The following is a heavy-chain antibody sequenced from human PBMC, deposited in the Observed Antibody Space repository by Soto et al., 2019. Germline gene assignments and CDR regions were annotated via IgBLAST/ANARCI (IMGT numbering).Heavy chain of an antibody. V-gene: IGHV4-34*01. CDR1: GGSFSGYY. CDR3: ARGRGRSSSWYRAYFDY. CDR2: INHSGST. Sequence: SETLCLTCAVYGGSFSGYYWSWIRQPPGKGLEWIGEINHSGSTNYNPSLKSRVTISVDTSKNQFSLKLSSVTAADTAVYYCARGRGRSSSWYRAYFDYWGQGTLVTVSS. D-gene: IGHD6-13*01. J-gene: IGHJ4*02.